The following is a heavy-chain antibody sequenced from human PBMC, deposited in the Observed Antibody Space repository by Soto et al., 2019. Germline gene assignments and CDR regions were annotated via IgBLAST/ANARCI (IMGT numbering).Heavy chain of an antibody. J-gene: IGHJ4*02. CDR3: ARIGLHGRGGNCHTPFDF. D-gene: IGHD2-15*01. V-gene: IGHV2-70*11. CDR2: IDWDDDK. Sequence: SGPTLVNPTQTLTLTCSFSGFSLSTNGMCVAWIRQPPGKALEWLARIDWDDDKYYSTSLKTRLTISMDTSKNQVVLTMTNVDPVDTAIYYCARIGLHGRGGNCHTPFDFWGKETLVTFPS. CDR1: GFSLSTNGMC.